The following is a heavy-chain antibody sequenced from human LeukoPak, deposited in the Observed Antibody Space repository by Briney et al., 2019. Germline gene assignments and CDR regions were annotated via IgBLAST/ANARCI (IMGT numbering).Heavy chain of an antibody. Sequence: ASVKVSCKASGYTFNTYGISWVRQAPGQGLEWMGWISAYNGNTNYAQKLQGRVTMTTDTSTSTAYMELRSLRSDDTAVYYCATWYYDYVWGSYRHFDYWGQGTLVTVSS. CDR3: ATWYYDYVWGSYRHFDY. CDR2: ISAYNGNT. V-gene: IGHV1-18*04. CDR1: GYTFNTYG. D-gene: IGHD3-16*02. J-gene: IGHJ4*02.